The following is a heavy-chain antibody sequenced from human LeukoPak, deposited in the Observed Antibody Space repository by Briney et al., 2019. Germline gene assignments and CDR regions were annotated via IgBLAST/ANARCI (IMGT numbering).Heavy chain of an antibody. V-gene: IGHV4-34*01. CDR3: ARGAAAGRNKKYYYYGMDV. D-gene: IGHD6-13*01. J-gene: IGHJ6*02. CDR1: GGSFSGYY. CDR2: INHSGST. Sequence: SETLSLTCAVYGGSFSGYYWSWIRQPPGKGREWIGEINHSGSTNYNPSLKSRVTISVDTSKNQFSLKLSSVTAADTAVYYCARGAAAGRNKKYYYYGMDVWGQGTTVTVSS.